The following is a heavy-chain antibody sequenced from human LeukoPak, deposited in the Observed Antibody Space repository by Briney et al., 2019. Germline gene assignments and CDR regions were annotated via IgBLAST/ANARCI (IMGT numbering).Heavy chain of an antibody. D-gene: IGHD5-18*01. V-gene: IGHV3-23*01. CDR2: ISGSGGST. J-gene: IGHJ4*02. CDR1: GFTFSSYA. Sequence: GGSLRLSCAASGFTFSSYAMSWVRQAPGKGLEWVSAISGSGGSTYYADSVKGRFTISRDNSKNTLYLQMNSLRAEDTAVYYCAATRGAMVRSRLDYWGQGTLVTVSS. CDR3: AATRGAMVRSRLDY.